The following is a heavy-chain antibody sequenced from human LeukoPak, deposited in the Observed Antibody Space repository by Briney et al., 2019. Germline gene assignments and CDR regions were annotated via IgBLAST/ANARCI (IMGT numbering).Heavy chain of an antibody. CDR3: ARRNSSSWYRRVGAFDI. D-gene: IGHD6-13*01. CDR1: GGSISSYY. J-gene: IGHJ3*02. Sequence: PSETLSLTCTVSGGSISSYYWSWIRQPPGKGLEWLGYIYYSGSTNYNPSLKSRVTISVDTSKNQFSLKLSSVTAADTAVYYCARRNSSSWYRRVGAFDIWGQGTMVTVSS. CDR2: IYYSGST. V-gene: IGHV4-59*08.